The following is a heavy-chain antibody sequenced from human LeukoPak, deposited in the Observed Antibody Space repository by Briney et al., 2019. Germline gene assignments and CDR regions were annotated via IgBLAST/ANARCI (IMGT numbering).Heavy chain of an antibody. J-gene: IGHJ5*02. Sequence: ASVKVSCKASGGTFISYAISWVRQAPGQGLEWMGGIIPIFGTANYAQKFQGRVTITADESTSTAYMELSSLRSEDTAVYYCARGVRYFDWTNWFDPWGQGTLVTVSS. CDR2: IIPIFGTA. CDR1: GGTFISYA. CDR3: ARGVRYFDWTNWFDP. V-gene: IGHV1-69*13. D-gene: IGHD3-9*01.